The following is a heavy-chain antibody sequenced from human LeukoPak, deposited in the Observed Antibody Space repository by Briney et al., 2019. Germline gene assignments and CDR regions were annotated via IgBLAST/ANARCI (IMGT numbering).Heavy chain of an antibody. CDR2: ISHSGST. J-gene: IGHJ6*02. D-gene: IGHD2-15*01. CDR1: GGSFSGYY. CDR3: ARGGPRYCSGGSCSPYYYYGMDV. V-gene: IGHV4-34*01. Sequence: SETLSLTCAVYGGSFSGYYWSWIRQPPGKGLEWIGEISHSGSTNYNPSLKSRVTISVDTSKNQFSLKLSSVTAADTAVYYCARGGPRYCSGGSCSPYYYYGMDVWGQGTTVTVSS.